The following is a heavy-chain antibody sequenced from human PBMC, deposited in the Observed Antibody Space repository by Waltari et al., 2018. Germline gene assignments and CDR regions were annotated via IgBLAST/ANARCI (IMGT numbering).Heavy chain of an antibody. CDR1: GITFSTYA. D-gene: IGHD6-19*01. Sequence: EVQLLESGGGLVPPGGSLSLSCAASGITFSTYAMGLVPQAPGKGLEWVSAISGSGGSTYYADSVKGRFTISRDNSKNTLYLQMNSLRAEDTAVYYCAKDRYSSGWYDYWGQGTLVTVSS. CDR3: AKDRYSSGWYDY. J-gene: IGHJ4*02. V-gene: IGHV3-23*01. CDR2: ISGSGGST.